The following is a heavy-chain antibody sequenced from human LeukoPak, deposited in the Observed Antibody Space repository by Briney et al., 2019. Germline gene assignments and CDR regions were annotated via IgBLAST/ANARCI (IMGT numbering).Heavy chain of an antibody. Sequence: ASVKVSCKASGYTLSDYYMHWVRQAPGQGLEWMGWMNPNSGNTGYAQKFQGRVTMTRNTSISTAYMELSSLRSEDTAVYYCAKNLGAMDVWGQGTTVTVSS. J-gene: IGHJ6*02. CDR3: AKNLGAMDV. CDR2: MNPNSGNT. D-gene: IGHD1-26*01. V-gene: IGHV1-8*02. CDR1: GYTLSDYY.